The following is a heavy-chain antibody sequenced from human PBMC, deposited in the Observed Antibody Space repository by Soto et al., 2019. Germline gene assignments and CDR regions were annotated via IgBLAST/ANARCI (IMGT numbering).Heavy chain of an antibody. CDR1: GFTFSSYG. CDR3: ARDTGIKNFYYYYGMDV. Sequence: QVQLVESGGGVVQPGRSLRLSCAASGFTFSSYGMHWVRQAPGKGLEWVAVIWYDGSNKYYADSVKGRFTISRDNSKNTLYLQMNSLRAEDKAVYYCARDTGIKNFYYYYGMDVWGQGTTVTVSS. J-gene: IGHJ6*02. V-gene: IGHV3-33*01. D-gene: IGHD2-8*02. CDR2: IWYDGSNK.